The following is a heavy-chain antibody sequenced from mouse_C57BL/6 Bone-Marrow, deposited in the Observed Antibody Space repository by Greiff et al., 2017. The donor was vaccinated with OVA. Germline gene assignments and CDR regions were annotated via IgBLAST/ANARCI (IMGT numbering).Heavy chain of an antibody. CDR3: ARPIYYGNYDWYVDV. V-gene: IGHV4-1*01. CDR1: GIDFSRYW. J-gene: IGHJ1*03. D-gene: IGHD2-1*01. CDR2: INPDSSTI. Sequence: VQLQQSGGGLVQPGGSLKLSCAASGIDFSRYWMSWVRRAPGKGLEWIGEINPDSSTINYAPSLKDKFIISRDNAKNTLYLQMSKVRSEDTALYYCARPIYYGNYDWYVDVWGTGTTVTVSS.